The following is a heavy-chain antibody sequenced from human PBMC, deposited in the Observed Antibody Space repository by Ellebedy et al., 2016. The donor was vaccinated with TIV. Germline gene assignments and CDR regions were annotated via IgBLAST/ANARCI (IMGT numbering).Heavy chain of an antibody. V-gene: IGHV1-69*13. D-gene: IGHD6-6*01. CDR1: GGTFSSYA. Sequence: SVKVSCKASGGTFSSYAISWVRQAPGQGLEWMGGILPIFGTPNYTQKFQGRVTITADESTSTAYMELSSLRSEDTAIYYCARSLSSIIEPHTRGEGDFWGQGTLVTVSS. CDR3: ARSLSSIIEPHTRGEGDF. CDR2: ILPIFGTP. J-gene: IGHJ4*02.